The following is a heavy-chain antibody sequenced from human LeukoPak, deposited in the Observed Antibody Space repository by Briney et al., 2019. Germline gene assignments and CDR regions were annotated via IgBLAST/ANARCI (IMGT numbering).Heavy chain of an antibody. J-gene: IGHJ3*02. V-gene: IGHV1-18*01. CDR3: ARDRSSGYDQLHNAFDI. CDR2: ISAYNSNT. D-gene: IGHD5-12*01. CDR1: GYTFTSYG. Sequence: ASVKVSCKASGYTFTSYGISWVRQAPGQGLEWMGWISAYNSNTNYAQKLQGRVTMTTDTSTSTAYMELRSLRSDDTAVYYCARDRSSGYDQLHNAFDIWGQGAMVTVSS.